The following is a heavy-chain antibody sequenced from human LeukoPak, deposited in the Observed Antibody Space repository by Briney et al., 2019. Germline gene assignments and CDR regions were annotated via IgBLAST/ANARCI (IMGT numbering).Heavy chain of an antibody. CDR2: INHTGST. V-gene: IGHV4-34*01. Sequence: SETLSLTCAVYGGSFSGYYWSWIRQPPGKGLEWIGEINHTGSTNYNPSLKSRVTISVDTSKNQFSLQLNSVTPEDTAVYYCARDSSGWNFDYWGQGTLVTVSS. CDR1: GGSFSGYY. CDR3: ARDSSGWNFDY. J-gene: IGHJ4*02. D-gene: IGHD6-19*01.